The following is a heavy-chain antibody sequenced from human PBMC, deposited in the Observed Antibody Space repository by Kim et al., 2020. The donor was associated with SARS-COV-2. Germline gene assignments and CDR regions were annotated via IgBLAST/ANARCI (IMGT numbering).Heavy chain of an antibody. D-gene: IGHD2-2*01. CDR1: GFTFSSYS. V-gene: IGHV3-21*01. CDR2: ISSSSSYI. Sequence: GGSLRLSCAASGFTFSSYSMNWVRQAPGKGLEWVSSISSSSSYIYYADSVKGRFTISRDNAKNSLYLQMNSLRAEDTAVYYCARERGYCSSTSCYGTYYYYGMDVWAQGTSVTVSS. J-gene: IGHJ6*02. CDR3: ARERGYCSSTSCYGTYYYYGMDV.